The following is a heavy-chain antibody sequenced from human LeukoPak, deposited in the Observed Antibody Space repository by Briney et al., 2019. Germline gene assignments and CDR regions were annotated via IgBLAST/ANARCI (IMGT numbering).Heavy chain of an antibody. Sequence: SETLSLTCAVYGGSFSGYYWSWIRQPPGKGLEWIGKINHSGSTNYNPSLKSRVTISVDTSKNQFSLKLSSVTAADTAVYYCARGGYYYDSSGYHPPTFDYWGQGTLVTVSS. D-gene: IGHD3-22*01. J-gene: IGHJ4*02. CDR2: INHSGST. CDR1: GGSFSGYY. CDR3: ARGGYYYDSSGYHPPTFDY. V-gene: IGHV4-34*01.